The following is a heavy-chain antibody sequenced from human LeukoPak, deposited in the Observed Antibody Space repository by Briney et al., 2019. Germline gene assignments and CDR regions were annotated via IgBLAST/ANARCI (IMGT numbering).Heavy chain of an antibody. J-gene: IGHJ4*02. CDR1: GGSFSGYY. V-gene: IGHV4-34*01. D-gene: IGHD3-22*01. CDR2: INHSGST. CDR3: ARGKTRITMIVAYDY. Sequence: PSETLSLTCAVYGGSFSGYYGSWIRQPPGKGLEWIGEINHSGSTNYNPSLKSRVTISVDTSKNQFSLKLSSVTAADTAVYYCARGKTRITMIVAYDYWGQGTLVTVSS.